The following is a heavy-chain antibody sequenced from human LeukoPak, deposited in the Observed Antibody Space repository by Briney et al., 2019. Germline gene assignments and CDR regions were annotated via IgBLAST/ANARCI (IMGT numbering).Heavy chain of an antibody. J-gene: IGHJ4*02. D-gene: IGHD3-3*01. CDR2: ISTYNGNT. CDR1: GYTFNSYD. CDR3: ARVLRYDFWSAYYFDY. Sequence: ASVKVSCKASGYTFNSYDISWVRQAPGQGLEWMAWISTYNGNTNYALKVQGRATMTTNTSTSTAYMELRSLRSDDTAVYYCARVLRYDFWSAYYFDYWGQGTLVTVSS. V-gene: IGHV1-18*01.